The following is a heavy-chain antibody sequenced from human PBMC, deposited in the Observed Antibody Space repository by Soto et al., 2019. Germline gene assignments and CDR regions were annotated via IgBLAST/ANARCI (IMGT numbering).Heavy chain of an antibody. V-gene: IGHV3-30*18. CDR1: GFTFSSFG. D-gene: IGHD2-2*01. CDR2: ISFDGSKK. J-gene: IGHJ3*01. CDR3: AKDTLSSTDALDL. Sequence: QVQLVESGGGVVHPGRSLRLSCVGSGFTFSSFGIHWVRQAPGKGLEWVALISFDGSKKYHGESVKGRFTISRDDSKNTVFLQMDSLGSEDTAVYYCAKDTLSSTDALDLWGQVTMVSVSS.